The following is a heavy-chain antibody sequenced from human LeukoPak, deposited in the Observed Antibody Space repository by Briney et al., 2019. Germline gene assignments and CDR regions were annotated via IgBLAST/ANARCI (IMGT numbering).Heavy chain of an antibody. J-gene: IGHJ6*03. Sequence: SQTLSLTCTVSGGSISSSSYYWGWIRQPPGKGLEWIGSIYYSGSTYYNPSLKSRVTISVDTSKNPFSLKLSSVTAADTAVYYCARELQGSGWPYYYYYMDVWGKGTTVTVSS. CDR3: ARELQGSGWPYYYYYMDV. D-gene: IGHD6-19*01. V-gene: IGHV4-39*07. CDR1: GGSISSSSYY. CDR2: IYYSGST.